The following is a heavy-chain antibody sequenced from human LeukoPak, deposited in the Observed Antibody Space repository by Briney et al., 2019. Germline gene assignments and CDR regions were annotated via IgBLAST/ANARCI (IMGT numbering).Heavy chain of an antibody. CDR3: TRDQTPYY. Sequence: GGSLRLSCAASGFTFSNYAMSWVRQAPGKGLQWVGRIRAKTNGGTTDYTAPVKGRFTISRDDSKGIAYLQMNSLKTEDTAVYYCTRDQTPYYWGQGTLVTVSS. CDR2: IRAKTNGGTT. J-gene: IGHJ4*02. CDR1: GFTFSNYA. V-gene: IGHV3-15*01.